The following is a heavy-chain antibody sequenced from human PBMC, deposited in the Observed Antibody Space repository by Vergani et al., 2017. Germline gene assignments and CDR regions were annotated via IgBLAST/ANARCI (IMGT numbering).Heavy chain of an antibody. CDR1: GYSFTNYW. V-gene: IGHV5-51*01. J-gene: IGHJ4*02. CDR3: ARRYGRDSSGSKYFDS. Sequence: EVQLVQSGAEVKKPGESLTISCQISGYSFTNYWIGWVRQMPGKGLGCMGIIHPADSDTRYSPSFQGQVTISVDKSIITAYMQRSSLRASRSAMYYCARRYGRDSSGSKYFDSWGQGTLVTVSS. D-gene: IGHD6-25*01. CDR2: IHPADSDT.